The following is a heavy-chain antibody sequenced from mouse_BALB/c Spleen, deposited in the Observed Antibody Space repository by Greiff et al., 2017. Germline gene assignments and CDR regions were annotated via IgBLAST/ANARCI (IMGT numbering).Heavy chain of an antibody. CDR2: ISYSGST. V-gene: IGHV3-8*02. D-gene: IGHD4-1*01. Sequence: EVKLEESGPSLVKPSQTLSLTCSVTGDSITSGYWNWIRKFPGNKLEYMGYISYSGSTYYNPSLKSRISITRDTSKNQYYLQLNSVTTEDTATYYCARWGLTGTYYFDYWGQGTTLTVSS. CDR3: ARWGLTGTYYFDY. J-gene: IGHJ2*01. CDR1: GDSITSGY.